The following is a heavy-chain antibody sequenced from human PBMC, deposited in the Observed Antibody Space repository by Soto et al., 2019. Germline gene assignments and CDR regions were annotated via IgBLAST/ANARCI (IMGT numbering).Heavy chain of an antibody. CDR2: ISGSNNNI. CDR3: ATEELCGADCYFFKH. Sequence: EVQLLETGGGSVHVGGSLRLSCAVSGFNLRNYEMNWVRQVPGKGLEWISKISGSNNNIYYADSVQGRFTISRDTANNVLFLQMNSLRAEDTATYHCATEELCGADCYFFKHWGQGTLVTVSS. D-gene: IGHD2-21*02. J-gene: IGHJ4*02. CDR1: GFNLRNYE. V-gene: IGHV3-48*03.